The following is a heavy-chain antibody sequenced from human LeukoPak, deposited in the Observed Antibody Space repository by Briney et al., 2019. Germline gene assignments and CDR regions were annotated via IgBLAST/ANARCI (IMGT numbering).Heavy chain of an antibody. CDR3: ARDRGDYFHAFDI. J-gene: IGHJ3*02. Sequence: GGSLRLSCAASGFTFSDHYMDWVRQAPGRGLEWVARSRNKGNSYTTEYAASMKGRFTISRDVSKNLLYLQMSTLNTEDTAVYYCARDRGDYFHAFDIWGQGTMATVSS. CDR2: SRNKGNSYTT. V-gene: IGHV3-72*01. CDR1: GFTFSDHY. D-gene: IGHD4-17*01.